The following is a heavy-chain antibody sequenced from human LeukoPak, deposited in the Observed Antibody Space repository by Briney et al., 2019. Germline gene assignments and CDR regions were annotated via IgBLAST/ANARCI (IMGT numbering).Heavy chain of an antibody. J-gene: IGHJ4*02. D-gene: IGHD2-15*01. CDR2: IWYDGSNK. CDR1: GFTFSSYG. V-gene: IGHV3-33*01. Sequence: GGSLRLSCAASGFTFSSYGMHWVRQAPGKGLEWVAVIWYDGSNKYYADSVKGRFTISRDNSKNTLYLQMNSLRAEDTAVYYCAREGNVVVVAAFDYWGQGTLVTVSS. CDR3: AREGNVVVVAAFDY.